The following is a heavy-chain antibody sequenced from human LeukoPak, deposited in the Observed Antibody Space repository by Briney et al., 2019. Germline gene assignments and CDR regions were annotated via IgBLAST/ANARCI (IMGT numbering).Heavy chain of an antibody. Sequence: SETLSLTCNVSGGSIGSSSYYWGWIRQPPGKGLEWIGSMYYSGSTYYNPSLKSRVIISVDTSKNQFSLKLSSVTAADTAMYYCARGKKVSIAAAVYFDYWGQGTLVTVSS. D-gene: IGHD6-13*01. CDR2: MYYSGST. V-gene: IGHV4-39*07. J-gene: IGHJ4*02. CDR1: GGSIGSSSYY. CDR3: ARGKKVSIAAAVYFDY.